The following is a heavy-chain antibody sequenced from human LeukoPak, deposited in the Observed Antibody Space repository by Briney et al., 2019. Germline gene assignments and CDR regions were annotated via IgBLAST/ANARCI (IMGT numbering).Heavy chain of an antibody. CDR2: INHSGST. CDR3: ARGGNGLWFGKYYYYYGMDV. CDR1: GGSFSGYY. D-gene: IGHD3-10*01. Sequence: PSETLSLTCAVYGGSFSGYYWSWIRQPPGKGLEWMGEINHSGSTNYNPSLKSRATISVDTSKNQFSLKLSSVTAADTAVYYCARGGNGLWFGKYYYYYGMDVWGKGTTVTVSS. J-gene: IGHJ6*04. V-gene: IGHV4-34*01.